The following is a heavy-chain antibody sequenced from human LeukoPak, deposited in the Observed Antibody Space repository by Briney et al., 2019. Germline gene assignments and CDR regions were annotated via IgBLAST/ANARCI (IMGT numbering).Heavy chain of an antibody. CDR2: IIPILGIA. CDR3: ARVGDYGDSSEYFQH. D-gene: IGHD4-17*01. CDR1: GGTFSSYA. Sequence: GASVKVSCKASGGTFSSYAISWVRQAPGQGLEWMGRIIPILGIANYAQKFQGRVTITADKSTSTAYMELSSLRSEDTAVYYCARVGDYGDSSEYFQHWGQGTLVTVSS. V-gene: IGHV1-69*04. J-gene: IGHJ1*01.